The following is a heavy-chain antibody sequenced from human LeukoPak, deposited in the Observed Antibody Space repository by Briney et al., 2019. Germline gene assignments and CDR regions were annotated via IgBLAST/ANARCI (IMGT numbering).Heavy chain of an antibody. J-gene: IGHJ5*02. CDR3: ARHRPSQRWLQFSGATWFDP. CDR1: GGSFSGYY. D-gene: IGHD5-24*01. V-gene: IGHV4-34*01. CDR2: INHSGST. Sequence: SETLSLTCAVYGGSFSGYYWSWIRQPPGKGLEWIGEINHSGSTNYNPSLKSRVTISVDTSKNQFSLKLSSVTAADTAVYYCARHRPSQRWLQFSGATWFDPWGQGTLVTVSS.